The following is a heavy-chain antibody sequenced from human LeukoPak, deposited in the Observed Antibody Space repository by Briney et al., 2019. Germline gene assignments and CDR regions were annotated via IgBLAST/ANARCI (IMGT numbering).Heavy chain of an antibody. Sequence: ASVKVSCKAPENTFSSYYLHWVRQAPGQGLGWMGWINPNSGGTNYAQEFQGRVTMTRDTSISTAYMELSSLRSEDTAVYYCARGLRSYYMDVWGKGTTVTISS. CDR1: ENTFSSYY. CDR3: ARGLRSYYMDV. V-gene: IGHV1-2*02. J-gene: IGHJ6*03. CDR2: INPNSGGT.